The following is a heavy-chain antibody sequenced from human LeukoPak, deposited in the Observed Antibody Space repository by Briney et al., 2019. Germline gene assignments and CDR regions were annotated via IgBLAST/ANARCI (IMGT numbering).Heavy chain of an antibody. D-gene: IGHD3-10*01. CDR2: IYHSGST. Sequence: SETLSLTCTVSGGSISSGGYYWSWIRQPPGKGLEWIGYIYHSGSTYYNPSLKSRVTISVDRSKNQFSLKLSSVTAADTAVYYCARHYRGSGSIYGMDVWGQGTTVTVSS. J-gene: IGHJ6*02. V-gene: IGHV4-30-2*01. CDR3: ARHYRGSGSIYGMDV. CDR1: GGSISSGGYY.